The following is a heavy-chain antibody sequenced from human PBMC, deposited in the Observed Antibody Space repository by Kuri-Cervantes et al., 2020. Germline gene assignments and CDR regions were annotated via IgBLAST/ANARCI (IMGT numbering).Heavy chain of an antibody. Sequence: GESLKISCAASGFTFDDYTMHWVRQAPGKGLEWVSLISWDGGSTYYADSVKGRFTISRDNSKNSLYLQMNSLRAEDTALYYCAKDLIVGATGMVDYWGQGTLVTVSS. D-gene: IGHD1-26*01. V-gene: IGHV3-43D*04. J-gene: IGHJ4*02. CDR1: GFTFDDYT. CDR3: AKDLIVGATGMVDY. CDR2: ISWDGGST.